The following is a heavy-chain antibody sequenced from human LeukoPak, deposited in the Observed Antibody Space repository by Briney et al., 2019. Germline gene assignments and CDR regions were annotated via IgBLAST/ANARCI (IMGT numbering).Heavy chain of an antibody. J-gene: IGHJ6*03. CDR2: ISAYNGNT. CDR3: ARDQYSGSYYTYYYYYMDV. D-gene: IGHD1-26*01. V-gene: IGHV1-18*01. CDR1: GYTFTCYG. Sequence: ASVKVSCKASGYTFTCYGISWVRQAPGQGLEWMGWISAYNGNTNYAQKLQGRVTMTTDTSTSTAYMELRSLRSDDTAVYYCARDQYSGSYYTYYYYYMDVWGKGTTVTVSS.